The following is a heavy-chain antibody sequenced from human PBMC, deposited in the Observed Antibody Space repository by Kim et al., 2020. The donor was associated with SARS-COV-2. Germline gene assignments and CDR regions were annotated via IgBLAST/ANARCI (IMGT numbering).Heavy chain of an antibody. Sequence: SETLSLTCAVYGGSFSGYYWSWIRQPPGKGLEWIGEINHSGSTNYNPSLKSRVTISVDTSKNQFSLKLSSVTAADTAVYYCARRPRITMIVVVIGENHPFDYWGQGTLVTVSS. D-gene: IGHD3-22*01. V-gene: IGHV4-34*01. CDR3: ARRPRITMIVVVIGENHPFDY. CDR1: GGSFSGYY. CDR2: INHSGST. J-gene: IGHJ4*02.